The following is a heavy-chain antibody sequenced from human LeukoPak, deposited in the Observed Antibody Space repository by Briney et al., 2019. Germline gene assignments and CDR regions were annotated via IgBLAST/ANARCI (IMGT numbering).Heavy chain of an antibody. J-gene: IGHJ6*03. CDR1: GGSFSGYY. CDR2: INHSGST. Sequence: PSETLSLTCAVYGGSFSGYYWSWIRQPPGKGLEWIGEINHSGSTNYNPSLKSRATISVDASKNQFSLKLSSVTAADTAVYYCARRLRYFGWLLSRNYYYYYMDVWGKGTTVTVSS. V-gene: IGHV4-34*01. D-gene: IGHD3-9*01. CDR3: ARRLRYFGWLLSRNYYYYYMDV.